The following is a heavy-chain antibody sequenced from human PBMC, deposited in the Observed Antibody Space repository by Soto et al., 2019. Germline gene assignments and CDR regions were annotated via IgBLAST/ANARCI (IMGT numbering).Heavy chain of an antibody. D-gene: IGHD6-13*01. CDR1: GGSISSSSYY. V-gene: IGHV4-39*01. CDR3: ARQSVYSSSGYGAFDI. Sequence: QLKLQESGPGLVKPSETLSLTCTVSGGSISSSSYYWGWIRQPPGTGLAWIGSIYYSGSTYSNPSLKSRVTISVDTSKNQFSLKLSSVTAADTAVYYCARQSVYSSSGYGAFDIWGQGTMVTVSS. J-gene: IGHJ3*02. CDR2: IYYSGST.